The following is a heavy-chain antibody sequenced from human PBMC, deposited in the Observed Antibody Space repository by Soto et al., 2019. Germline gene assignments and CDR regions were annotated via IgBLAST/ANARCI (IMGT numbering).Heavy chain of an antibody. V-gene: IGHV4-59*01. D-gene: IGHD6-13*01. CDR1: GGSISSYY. Sequence: SETLSLTCTVSGGSISSYYWSWIRQPPGKGLEWIGYIYYSGSTSYNPSLKSRVTISVDTSKNQFSLKLSSVTAADTAVYYCASSPYSSSWNYWGQGTLVTVSS. J-gene: IGHJ4*02. CDR2: IYYSGST. CDR3: ASSPYSSSWNY.